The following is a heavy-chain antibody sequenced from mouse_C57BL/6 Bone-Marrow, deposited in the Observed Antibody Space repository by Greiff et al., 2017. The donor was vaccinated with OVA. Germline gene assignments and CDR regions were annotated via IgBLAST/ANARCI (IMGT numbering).Heavy chain of an antibody. J-gene: IGHJ1*03. CDR3: TRDYYGSSYYFDV. Sequence: EVMLVESGEGLVKPGGSLKLSCAASGFTFSSYAMSWVRQTPEKRLEWVAYISSGGDYIYYADTVKGRFTISRDNARNPLYLQMSSLKSEDTAMYYCTRDYYGSSYYFDVWGTGTTVTVSS. D-gene: IGHD1-1*01. CDR1: GFTFSSYA. V-gene: IGHV5-9-1*02. CDR2: ISSGGDYI.